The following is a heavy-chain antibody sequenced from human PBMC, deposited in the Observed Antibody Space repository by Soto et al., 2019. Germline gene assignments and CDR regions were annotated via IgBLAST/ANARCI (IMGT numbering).Heavy chain of an antibody. CDR1: GFTVSSNY. J-gene: IGHJ6*02. Sequence: EVQLVESGGGLIQPGGSLRLSCAASGFTVSSNYMSWVRQAPGKGLEWVSVIYSGGSTYYADSVKGRFTISRDNSKNTLYLQMNSLRAEDTAVYYCARSLGSYYPDYYGMDVWGQGTTVTVSS. CDR3: ARSLGSYYPDYYGMDV. V-gene: IGHV3-53*01. D-gene: IGHD1-26*01. CDR2: IYSGGST.